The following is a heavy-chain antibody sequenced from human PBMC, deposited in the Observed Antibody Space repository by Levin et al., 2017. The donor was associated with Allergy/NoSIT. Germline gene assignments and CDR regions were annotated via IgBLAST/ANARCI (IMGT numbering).Heavy chain of an antibody. V-gene: IGHV3-48*01. D-gene: IGHD4-17*01. J-gene: IGHJ4*02. CDR2: ISSRSSTI. Sequence: LSLTCAASGFTFSSYNMNWVRQAPGKGLEWVSYISSRSSTIFYADSVKGRFIISRDNAKNSLYLQMNSLRAEDTAVYYCARDSERGFTVTTVYWGQGTLVTVSS. CDR3: ARDSERGFTVTTVY. CDR1: GFTFSSYN.